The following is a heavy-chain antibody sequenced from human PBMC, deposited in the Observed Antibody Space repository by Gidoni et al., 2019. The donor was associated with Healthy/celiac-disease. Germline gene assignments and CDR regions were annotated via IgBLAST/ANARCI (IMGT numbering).Heavy chain of an antibody. J-gene: IGHJ4*02. D-gene: IGHD1-26*01. V-gene: IGHV3-23*01. CDR1: GFTFNNDA. CDR3: AKDDNPYSGSYYFDY. Sequence: EVQLLESGGGLVQPGGSLNLSCSASGFTFNNDAMGWVRQAPGKGLEWVSIISVSGTSTYYGDSVKGRFTISRDNSENTLYLQMSSLRAEDTAVYYCAKDDNPYSGSYYFDYWGPGTLVTVSS. CDR2: ISVSGTST.